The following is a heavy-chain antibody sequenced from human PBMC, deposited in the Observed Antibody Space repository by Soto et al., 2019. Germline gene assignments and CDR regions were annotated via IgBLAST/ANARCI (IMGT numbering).Heavy chain of an antibody. V-gene: IGHV3-74*01. CDR2: INSDGSST. CDR3: ARGGTGSGYYYAMDV. J-gene: IGHJ6*02. D-gene: IGHD3-16*01. CDR1: GFTISSYW. Sequence: GGSLRLSCAASGFTISSYWMHWVRQAPGKGLVWVSRINSDGSSTHYADSVKGRFTISRDNAKNTLYLQVNSLRAEDTAVYYCARGGTGSGYYYAMDVWGQGTTVTVSS.